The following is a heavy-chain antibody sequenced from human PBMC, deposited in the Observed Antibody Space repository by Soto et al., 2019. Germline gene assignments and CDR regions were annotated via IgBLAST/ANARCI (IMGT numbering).Heavy chain of an antibody. D-gene: IGHD1-1*01. Sequence: QITLKESGPTLVKPTQTLTLTCTFSGFSLSTSGVGVGWIRQPPGEALEYLALIYWDNDKRYSPSLQSRLTINXXTXKXXAVLTMANTDPVDTATYYCAHRQGGYNWNDGDFDYWGQGILVTVSS. CDR1: GFSLSTSGVG. V-gene: IGHV2-5*02. CDR2: IYWDNDK. CDR3: AHRQGGYNWNDGDFDY. J-gene: IGHJ4*02.